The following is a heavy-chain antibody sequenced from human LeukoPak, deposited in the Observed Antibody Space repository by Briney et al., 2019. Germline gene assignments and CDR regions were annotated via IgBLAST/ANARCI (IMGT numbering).Heavy chain of an antibody. V-gene: IGHV3-30*18. CDR3: AKGTHPDY. CDR2: ISYDGSNK. J-gene: IGHJ4*02. CDR1: GFTFSSYG. Sequence: GGSLRLSCAASGFTFSSYGMHWVRQAPGKGLEWVAVISYDGSNKYYADSVKGRFTISRDNSKNTLYLQMNSLRAEDTAVYYCAKGTHPDYWGQGTLVTVSS.